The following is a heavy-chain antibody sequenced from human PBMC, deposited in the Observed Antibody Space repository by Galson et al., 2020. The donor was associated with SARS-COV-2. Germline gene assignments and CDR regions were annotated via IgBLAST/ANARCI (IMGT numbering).Heavy chain of an antibody. Sequence: ASVRVSCKASGGTISNYAISWVRQAPGQGLEWMGGIIPFLGTPNYAQKFQDRVTITTDESTSTAYMELNSLKSDDTAVYYCARGHAHYDNSGYLTGWFDPWGQGSLVTVSS. J-gene: IGHJ5*02. D-gene: IGHD3-22*01. CDR2: IIPFLGTP. CDR1: GGTISNYA. V-gene: IGHV1-69*05. CDR3: ARGHAHYDNSGYLTGWFDP.